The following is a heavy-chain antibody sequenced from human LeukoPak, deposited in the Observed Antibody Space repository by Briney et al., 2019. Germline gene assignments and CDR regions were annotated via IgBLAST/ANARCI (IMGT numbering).Heavy chain of an antibody. Sequence: ASVTVSCKVSGYTLTELSMHWVRQAPGKGLEWMGGFDPEDGETIYAQKFQGRVTITEDTSTDTAYMELSSLRSEDTAVYYCATGIYYDSSGYYDYWGQGTLVTVSS. D-gene: IGHD3-22*01. CDR2: FDPEDGET. V-gene: IGHV1-24*01. CDR3: ATGIYYDSSGYYDY. CDR1: GYTLTELS. J-gene: IGHJ4*02.